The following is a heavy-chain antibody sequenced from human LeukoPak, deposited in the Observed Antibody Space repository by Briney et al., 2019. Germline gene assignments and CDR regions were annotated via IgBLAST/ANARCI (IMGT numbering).Heavy chain of an antibody. D-gene: IGHD3-22*01. J-gene: IGHJ4*02. CDR2: ISAYNGNT. CDR3: AREGYYDSSGMYYFDY. V-gene: IGHV1-18*01. Sequence: ASVKVSCKASGYTFTSYGISWVRQAPGQGLEWMGWISAYNGNTNYAQKLQGRVTTTTDTSTSTAYMELRSLRSDDTAVYYCAREGYYDSSGMYYFDYWGQGTLVTVSS. CDR1: GYTFTSYG.